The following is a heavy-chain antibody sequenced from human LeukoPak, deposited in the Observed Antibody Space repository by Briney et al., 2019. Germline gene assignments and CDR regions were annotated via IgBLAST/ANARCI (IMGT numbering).Heavy chain of an antibody. D-gene: IGHD3-22*01. V-gene: IGHV4-61*02. J-gene: IGHJ4*02. CDR3: ARSGLTYYYDSSGYYYLGY. Sequence: SQTLSLTCTVSGGSISSGSYYWSWIRQPAGKGLEWVGRIYTSGSTDYNPSLKSRVTISVDTSKNQFSLKLTSVTAADTAVYYCARSGLTYYYDSSGYYYLGYWGQGTLVTVSS. CDR1: GGSISSGSYY. CDR2: IYTSGST.